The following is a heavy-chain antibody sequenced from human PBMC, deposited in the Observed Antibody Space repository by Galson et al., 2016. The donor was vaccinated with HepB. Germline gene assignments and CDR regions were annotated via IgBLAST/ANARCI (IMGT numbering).Heavy chain of an antibody. CDR3: ARESGWSFDY. V-gene: IGHV3-9*01. J-gene: IGHJ4*02. CDR2: ISWNSGSI. D-gene: IGHD6-19*01. Sequence: SLRLSCAASGFTLDHYAMHWVRQAPGKGLEWVSGISWNSGSIGYADSVKGRFTISRDNAKNSLYLQMNSLRAEDTAVYYCARESGWSFDYWGQGTLVTVSS. CDR1: GFTLDHYA.